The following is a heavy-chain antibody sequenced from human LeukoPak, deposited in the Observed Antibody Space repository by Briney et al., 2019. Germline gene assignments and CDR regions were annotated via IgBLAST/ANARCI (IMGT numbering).Heavy chain of an antibody. V-gene: IGHV3-72*01. D-gene: IGHD1-26*01. CDR1: GFTLSDHY. CDR2: NRNRVMGYTT. Sequence: GGSLRLSCAASGFTLSDHYIDWVRQAPGKGLEWVGRNRNRVMGYTTEYAASVRGRFTISRDDSKSLLYLQMNSLKIEDTAVYYCACGLQPATTHFDWGQGTLVTVSS. CDR3: ACGLQPATTHFD. J-gene: IGHJ4*02.